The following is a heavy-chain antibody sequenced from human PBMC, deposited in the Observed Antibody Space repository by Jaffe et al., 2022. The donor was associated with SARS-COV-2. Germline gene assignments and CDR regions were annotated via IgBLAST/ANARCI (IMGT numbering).Heavy chain of an antibody. V-gene: IGHV1-69*01. CDR3: ATGAYYYDSSGYPGWYFDL. CDR2: IIPIFGTA. Sequence: QVQLVQSGAEVKKPGSSVKVSCKASGGTFSSYAISWVRQAPGQGLEWMGGIIPIFGTANYAQKFQGRVTITADESTSTAYMELSSLRSEDTAVYYCATGAYYYDSSGYPGWYFDLWGRGTLVTVSS. D-gene: IGHD3-22*01. CDR1: GGTFSSYA. J-gene: IGHJ2*01.